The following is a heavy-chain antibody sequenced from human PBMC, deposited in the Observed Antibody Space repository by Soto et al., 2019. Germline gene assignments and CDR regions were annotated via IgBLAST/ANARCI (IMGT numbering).Heavy chain of an antibody. V-gene: IGHV4-59*01. Sequence: PSETLSLTCTVSGGSISYYYWGWIRQPPGKGLEWIGSIYYSGNTHYNPSLKSRVTISVDTSMDQFSLNLDSVTAVDSAVYYCVRGGYVHAFDYWGQRALVTVSS. J-gene: IGHJ4*02. CDR2: IYYSGNT. CDR1: GGSISYYY. CDR3: VRGGYVHAFDY. D-gene: IGHD5-12*01.